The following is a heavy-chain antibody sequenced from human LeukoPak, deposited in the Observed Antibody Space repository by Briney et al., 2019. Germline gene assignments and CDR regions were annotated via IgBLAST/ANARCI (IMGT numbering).Heavy chain of an antibody. V-gene: IGHV4-59*01. CDR1: GGSISNYY. Sequence: SGTLSLTCTVSGGSISNYYWSWIRQPPGKGLGWIGYIYYRGSTNYNPSLKSRVTISVDTSKNQLSLKLTSVTAADTAVYYCARDHDSSGYYYVGGWFDPWGQGTLVTVSS. J-gene: IGHJ5*02. CDR2: IYYRGST. CDR3: ARDHDSSGYYYVGGWFDP. D-gene: IGHD3-22*01.